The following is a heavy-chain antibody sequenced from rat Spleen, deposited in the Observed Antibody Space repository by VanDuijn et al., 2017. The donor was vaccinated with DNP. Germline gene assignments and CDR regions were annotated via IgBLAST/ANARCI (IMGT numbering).Heavy chain of an antibody. J-gene: IGHJ2*01. CDR2: ISTSGGST. V-gene: IGHV5-46*01. Sequence: EVQLVESGGGLVQPGRSMKLSCAASGFTFSSFPMAWVRQAPTKGLEWVATISTSGGSTYYRDSVKGRFTISRDNAKSTLYLQMNSLRSEDTATYYCARWGGDYFDYWGQGVMVTVSS. CDR3: ARWGGDYFDY. CDR1: GFTFSSFP.